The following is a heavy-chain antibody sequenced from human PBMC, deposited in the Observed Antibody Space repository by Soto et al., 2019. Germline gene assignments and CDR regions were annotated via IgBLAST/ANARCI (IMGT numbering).Heavy chain of an antibody. J-gene: IGHJ5*02. V-gene: IGHV3-11*03. CDR1: GFTFSDYY. CDR3: AGAQNYYALWFDP. CDR2: ISSSSSYT. D-gene: IGHD3-10*01. Sequence: GGSLRLSCAASGFTFSDYYMSWIRQAPGKGLEWVSYISSSSSYTNYADSVKGRFTISRDNAKNSLYLQMNSLRAEDTAVYYCAGAQNYYALWFDPWGQGTLVTVSS.